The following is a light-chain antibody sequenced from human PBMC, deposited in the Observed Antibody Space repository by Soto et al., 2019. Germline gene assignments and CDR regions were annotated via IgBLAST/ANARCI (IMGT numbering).Light chain of an antibody. J-gene: IGKJ1*01. V-gene: IGKV1-17*03. CDR1: QGISYS. Sequence: DIQLTQSPSAMSASVGDSVTFTCRAGQGISYSLAWFQQKHGKVPKRLTFTAFRLQSGAPSMSSGTVSGTECTSAISCHMPEDFSTHCCVQHNSYPRTFGKGTNVEI. CDR3: VQHNSYPRT. CDR2: TAF.